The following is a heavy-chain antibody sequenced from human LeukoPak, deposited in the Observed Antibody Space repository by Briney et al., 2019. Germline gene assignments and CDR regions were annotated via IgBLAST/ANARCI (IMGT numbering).Heavy chain of an antibody. CDR1: GFTFSDYY. Sequence: GGSLRLSCAASGFTFSDYYMSWIRQAPGKGLEWVSYISSSGGTIYYADSVKGRFTISRDNAKNSLYLQMNRLRAEDTAVYYCARGGPSVLRYFDWPYYYYYGMDVWGQGTTVTVSS. V-gene: IGHV3-11*01. J-gene: IGHJ6*02. D-gene: IGHD3-9*01. CDR2: ISSSGGTI. CDR3: ARGGPSVLRYFDWPYYYYYGMDV.